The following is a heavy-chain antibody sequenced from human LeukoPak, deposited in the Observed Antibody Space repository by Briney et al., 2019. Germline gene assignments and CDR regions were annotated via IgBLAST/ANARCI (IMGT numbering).Heavy chain of an antibody. CDR1: GYTFTSYA. Sequence: ASVKVSCKASGYTFTSYAMHWVRQAPGQRLEWMGWINAGNGNTKYPQKLQGRVTMTTDTSTSTAYMELRSLRSDDTAVYYCARFPYGSGSYYYYYGMDVWGKGTTVTVSS. J-gene: IGHJ6*04. V-gene: IGHV1-3*01. CDR2: INAGNGNT. CDR3: ARFPYGSGSYYYYYGMDV. D-gene: IGHD3-10*01.